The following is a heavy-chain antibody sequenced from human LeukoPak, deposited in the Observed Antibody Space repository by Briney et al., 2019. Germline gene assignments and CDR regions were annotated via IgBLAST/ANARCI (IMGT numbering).Heavy chain of an antibody. CDR3: ASYFPDMVVAAFDI. J-gene: IGHJ3*02. CDR2: IYYSGST. Sequence: SETLSLTCTVSGGSISSSSYYWGWIRQPPGKGLEWIGSIYYSGSTYYNPSLKSRVTISVDTSKNQFSLKLSSVTAADTAVYYCASYFPDMVVAAFDIWGQGTMVTVSS. D-gene: IGHD2-15*01. CDR1: GGSISSSSYY. V-gene: IGHV4-39*01.